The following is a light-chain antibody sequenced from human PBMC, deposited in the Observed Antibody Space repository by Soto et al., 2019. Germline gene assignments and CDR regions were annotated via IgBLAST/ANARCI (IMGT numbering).Light chain of an antibody. J-gene: IGKJ1*01. CDR3: QQYYTYWHM. CDR1: QSISDY. CDR2: DAS. V-gene: IGKV1-5*01. Sequence: DIEMTQSPSTLSASLGDRVIITCRASQSISDYFAWYQQKPGKAPKLLIYDASNLESGVPSTFRGSGSGTEFTLTISSLQPDDFATYYCQQYYTYWHMFGQGTKVDIK.